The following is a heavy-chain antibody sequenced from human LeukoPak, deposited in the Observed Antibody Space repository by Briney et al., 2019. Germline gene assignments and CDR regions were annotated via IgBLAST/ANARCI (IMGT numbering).Heavy chain of an antibody. D-gene: IGHD4-17*01. J-gene: IGHJ1*01. CDR1: GCTFSSYS. CDR2: ISSSSSTI. V-gene: IGHV3-48*01. CDR3: AKAPTVTTVYFQH. Sequence: PGGSLRLSCAASGCTFSSYSMNWVRQAPGKGLEWVSYISSSSSTIYYADSVKGRFTISRDNSKNTLYLQMNSLRAEDTAVYYCAKAPTVTTVYFQHWGQGTLVTVSS.